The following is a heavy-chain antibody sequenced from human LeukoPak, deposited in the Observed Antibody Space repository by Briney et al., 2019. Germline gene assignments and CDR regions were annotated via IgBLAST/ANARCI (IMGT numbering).Heavy chain of an antibody. CDR1: RFTFSSYG. CDR3: ARDGAAVAGPYYFDY. D-gene: IGHD6-19*01. J-gene: IGHJ4*02. CDR2: IWYDGSNK. V-gene: IGHV3-33*01. Sequence: GRSLRLSCAASRFTFSSYGMHWVRQAPGKGLEWVAVIWYDGSNKYYADSVKGRFTISRDNSKNTLYLQMNSLRAEDTAVYYCARDGAAVAGPYYFDYWGQGTLVTVSS.